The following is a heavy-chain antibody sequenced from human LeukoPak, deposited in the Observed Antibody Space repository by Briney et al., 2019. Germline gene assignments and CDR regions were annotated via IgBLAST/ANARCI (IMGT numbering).Heavy chain of an antibody. V-gene: IGHV3-23*01. CDR3: AKDIVPAAISGWFDP. CDR2: ISGSGGST. Sequence: GGSLRLSCAASGFTFSIYAMSWVRQAPGKGLEWVSAISGSGGSTFYADSVKGRLTISRDNSENTLYLQMNSLRAEDTAVYYCAKDIVPAAISGWFDPWGREPWSPSRQ. D-gene: IGHD2-2*02. J-gene: IGHJ5*02. CDR1: GFTFSIYA.